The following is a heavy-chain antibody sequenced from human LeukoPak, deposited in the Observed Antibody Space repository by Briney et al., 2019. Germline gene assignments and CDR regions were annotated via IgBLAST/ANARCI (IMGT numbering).Heavy chain of an antibody. Sequence: GASVKGSCKATGYTFTSYYMHWVLEAPGQGLEWMGLINPSGGSTTYAQKFQGRVTMTRDTSTSTVYMELSSLRSEDTAVYYCARDRGNGEPPDYWGQGTLVTVSS. D-gene: IGHD4-17*01. J-gene: IGHJ4*02. CDR3: ARDRGNGEPPDY. V-gene: IGHV1-46*01. CDR2: INPSGGST. CDR1: GYTFTSYY.